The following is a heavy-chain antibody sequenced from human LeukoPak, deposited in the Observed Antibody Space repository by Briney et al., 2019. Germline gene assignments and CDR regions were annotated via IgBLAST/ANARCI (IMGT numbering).Heavy chain of an antibody. CDR3: AKAGVWLPAV. D-gene: IGHD3-9*01. CDR1: GGSVCSDNW. V-gene: IGHV4-4*02. Sequence: SETLSLTCAVSGGSVCSDNWWSWVRQPPGKGLEWIGEIHHSGNTNYSPSLKSRVTISLDKSRNQFSLKLNSVTAADTAVYYCAKAGVWLPAVWGQGTLVTVSS. J-gene: IGHJ4*02. CDR2: IHHSGNT.